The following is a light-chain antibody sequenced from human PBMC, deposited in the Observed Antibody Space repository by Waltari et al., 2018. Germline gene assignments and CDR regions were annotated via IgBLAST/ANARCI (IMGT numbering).Light chain of an antibody. CDR1: KLGDKY. V-gene: IGLV3-1*01. CDR2: QDT. Sequence: SYELTQPPSVSVSPGQTASITCAGDKLGDKYVCWDQQKPGQSPVLVIYQDTKRPSGSPERFSGSHSGNTATLTISGTQAMDEADYYCQAWDSSTVVFGGGTKLTVL. CDR3: QAWDSSTVV. J-gene: IGLJ2*01.